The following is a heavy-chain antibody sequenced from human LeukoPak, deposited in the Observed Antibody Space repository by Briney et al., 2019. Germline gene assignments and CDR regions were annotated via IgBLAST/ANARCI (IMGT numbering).Heavy chain of an antibody. CDR1: GYTFTNYY. CDR2: INPSGGST. Sequence: ASVKVSCKASGYTFTNYYMHWVRQAPGQGLEWMGIINPSGGSTSYAQKFQGRLIMTRDTSTSTVYMELSSLRSEDTAVYYCARTDPRDYYYYYMDVWGKGTTVTVSS. V-gene: IGHV1-46*01. J-gene: IGHJ6*03. CDR3: ARTDPRDYYYYYMDV.